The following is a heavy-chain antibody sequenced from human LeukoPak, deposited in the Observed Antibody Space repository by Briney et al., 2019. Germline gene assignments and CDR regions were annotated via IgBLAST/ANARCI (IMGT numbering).Heavy chain of an antibody. CDR1: GFTFSAYA. Sequence: GGSLRLSCVASGFTFSAYAMSWVRQAPGKGLEWVSGIIASGSSTYYADSVEGRFTISRDNSKNTLYLQMNSLRAEDTAVYYCAKHLGWGPSGSNWFDPWGQGTLVTVSS. J-gene: IGHJ5*02. V-gene: IGHV3-23*01. D-gene: IGHD6-25*01. CDR3: AKHLGWGPSGSNWFDP. CDR2: IIASGSST.